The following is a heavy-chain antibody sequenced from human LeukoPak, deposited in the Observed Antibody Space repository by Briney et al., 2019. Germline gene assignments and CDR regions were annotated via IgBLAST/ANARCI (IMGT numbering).Heavy chain of an antibody. J-gene: IGHJ5*02. D-gene: IGHD2-2*01. CDR2: IYYSGST. CDR3: ARGNIAVVPAATLNWFDP. V-gene: IGHV4-59*01. Sequence: SETLSLTCTVSGGSISSYYWSWIRQPPGKGLEWIGYIYYSGSTNYNPSLKSRVTISVDTSKNQFSLKLSSVTAADTAVYYCARGNIAVVPAATLNWFDPWGQGTLVTVSS. CDR1: GGSISSYY.